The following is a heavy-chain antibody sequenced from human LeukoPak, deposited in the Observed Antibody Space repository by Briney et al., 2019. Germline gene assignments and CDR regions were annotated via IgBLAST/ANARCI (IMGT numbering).Heavy chain of an antibody. J-gene: IGHJ6*02. V-gene: IGHV4-59*01. CDR3: ARDAVLGSDNYYYGMDV. CDR2: IYYSGST. D-gene: IGHD2-8*02. CDR1: GGSISSYY. Sequence: NPSETLSLTCTVSGGSISSYYWSWIRQPPGKGLEWIGYIYYSGSTNYNPSLKSRVTMSVDTSKNQFSLKLSSVTAADTAVYYCARDAVLGSDNYYYGMDVWGQGTTVTVSS.